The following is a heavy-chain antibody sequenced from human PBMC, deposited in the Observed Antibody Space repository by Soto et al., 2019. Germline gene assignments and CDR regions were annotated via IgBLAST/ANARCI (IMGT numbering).Heavy chain of an antibody. CDR3: AGPSSLGITIFGVVPSTDYGMDV. V-gene: IGHV1-2*02. Sequence: ASVKVSCKASGYTFTGYYMHWVRQAPGQGLEWMGWINPNSGGTNYAQKFQGRVTMTRDTSISTAYMELSRLRSDDTAVYYCAGPSSLGITIFGVVPSTDYGMDVWGQGTTVTVSS. CDR1: GYTFTGYY. CDR2: INPNSGGT. J-gene: IGHJ6*02. D-gene: IGHD3-3*01.